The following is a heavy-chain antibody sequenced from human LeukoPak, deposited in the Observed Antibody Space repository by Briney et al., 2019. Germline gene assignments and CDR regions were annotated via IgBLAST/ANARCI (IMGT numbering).Heavy chain of an antibody. V-gene: IGHV4-39*07. J-gene: IGHJ3*02. Sequence: SETLSLTCTVSGGSISSSSYYWGWIRQPPGKGLEWIGSIYYSGSTYYNPSLKSRVTISVDTSKNQFSLKLSSVTAADTAVYYCAGDSFYAFDIWGQGTMVTVSS. CDR2: IYYSGST. CDR3: AGDSFYAFDI. CDR1: GGSISSSSYY.